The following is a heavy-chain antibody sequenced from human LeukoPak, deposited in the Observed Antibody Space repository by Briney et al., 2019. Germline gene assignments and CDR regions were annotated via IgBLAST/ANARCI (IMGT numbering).Heavy chain of an antibody. J-gene: IGHJ4*02. V-gene: IGHV3-53*01. CDR1: GFTVSSNY. Sequence: AGGSLRLSCAASGFTVSSNYMNWVRQAPGKGLQWVSVLNSAGNAYYADSVKGRFTISRDNAKNSLYLQMNSLKTEDTAVYYCTTDIVVVPAGMRGYWGQGTLVTVSS. CDR2: LNSAGNA. CDR3: TTDIVVVPAGMRGY. D-gene: IGHD2-2*01.